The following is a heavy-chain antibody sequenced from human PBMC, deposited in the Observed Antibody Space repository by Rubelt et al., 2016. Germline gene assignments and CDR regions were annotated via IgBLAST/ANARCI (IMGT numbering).Heavy chain of an antibody. D-gene: IGHD2-21*02. CDR3: ARQSAVVTAEIDY. CDR1: GGSISSSNYY. V-gene: IGHV4-39*01. Sequence: QLQLQESGPGLVKPSETLSLTCTVSGGSISSSNYYWGWIRQPPGKGLEWIGSIYYSGSTYYNPSLKSRVTISVDTSRNQFSLKLSSVTAADTAVYYCARQSAVVTAEIDYWGQGTLVTVSS. J-gene: IGHJ4*02. CDR2: IYYSGST.